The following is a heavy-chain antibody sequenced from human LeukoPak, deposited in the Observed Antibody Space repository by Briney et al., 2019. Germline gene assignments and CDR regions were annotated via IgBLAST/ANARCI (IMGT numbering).Heavy chain of an antibody. CDR1: GGSFSGYY. Sequence: PSETLSLTCAVYGGSFSGYYWSWIRQPPGKGLEWIGEINHSGSTNYNPSLKSLVTISVDTSKNQFSLKLSSVTAADTAVYYCATTGYSSSWFFDYWGQGTLVTVSS. CDR2: INHSGST. CDR3: ATTGYSSSWFFDY. J-gene: IGHJ4*02. D-gene: IGHD6-13*01. V-gene: IGHV4-34*01.